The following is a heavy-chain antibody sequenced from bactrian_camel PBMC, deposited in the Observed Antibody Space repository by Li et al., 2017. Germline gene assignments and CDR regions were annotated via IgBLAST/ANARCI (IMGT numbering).Heavy chain of an antibody. CDR2: ISSDGST. CDR1: GFTYPFSAHY. J-gene: IGHJ4*01. V-gene: IGHV3S53*01. D-gene: IGHD2*01. Sequence: HVQLVESGGGSVQAGGSLKLSCVATGFTYPFSAHYLGWFRQAPGNECGMVSTISSDGSTYYGDSVKGRFTISRDNAKKTVYLQMSSLKPEDTAVYYCAAIPRREVMVLYTCEGQGTQVTVS.